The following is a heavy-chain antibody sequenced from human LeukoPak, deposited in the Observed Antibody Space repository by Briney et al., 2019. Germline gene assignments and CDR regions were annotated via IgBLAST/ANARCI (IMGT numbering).Heavy chain of an antibody. Sequence: SETLSLTCTVSGGSISSYYWSWIRQPPGKGLEWIGYIYYSGSTNYNPSLKSRVTISVDTSKNQFSLKLSSVTAADTAVYYCARSSSSIAARPRYYYMDVWGKGTTVTVSS. CDR2: IYYSGST. CDR3: ARSSSSIAARPRYYYMDV. V-gene: IGHV4-59*01. D-gene: IGHD6-6*01. CDR1: GGSISSYY. J-gene: IGHJ6*03.